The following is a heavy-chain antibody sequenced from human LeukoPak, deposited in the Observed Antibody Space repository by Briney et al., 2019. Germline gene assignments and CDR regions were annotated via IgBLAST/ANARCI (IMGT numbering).Heavy chain of an antibody. Sequence: GGSLRLSCAASGFTFSRYWIHWVRQAPGKGLEWVSRINPDGSTTTYADSVKGRFTISRDNVKNTVYLQMNSLRVEDTAVYYCARVSWDSFDYWGQGTLVTVSS. J-gene: IGHJ4*02. CDR1: GFTFSRYW. CDR3: ARVSWDSFDY. D-gene: IGHD1-26*01. CDR2: INPDGSTT. V-gene: IGHV3-74*01.